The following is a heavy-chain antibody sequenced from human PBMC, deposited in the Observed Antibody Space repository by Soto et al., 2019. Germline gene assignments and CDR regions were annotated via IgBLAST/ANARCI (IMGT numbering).Heavy chain of an antibody. J-gene: IGHJ6*02. Sequence: GSGPTLVNPTQTLTLTCTFSGFSLSTSGMCVSWIRQPPGKALEWLALIDWDDDKYYSTSLKTRLTISKDTSKNQVVLTMTNMDPVDTATYYCARMMMRDYVMRGMDVWGQGXTVTVSS. CDR2: IDWDDDK. D-gene: IGHD3-16*01. V-gene: IGHV2-70*01. CDR1: GFSLSTSGMC. CDR3: ARMMMRDYVMRGMDV.